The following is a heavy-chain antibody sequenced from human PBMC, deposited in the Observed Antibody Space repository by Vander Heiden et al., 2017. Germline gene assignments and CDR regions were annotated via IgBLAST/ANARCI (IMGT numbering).Heavy chain of an antibody. CDR2: IRSKANSYAT. V-gene: IGHV3-73*02. J-gene: IGHJ4*02. D-gene: IGHD3-3*01. CDR3: TTHYDFWSGYSFDY. CDR1: GFTFSGSA. Sequence: EVQLVEAGGGLVQPGGSLKRSLSASGFTFSGSAMHWVRQASGKGLEWVGRIRSKANSYATAYAASVKGRFTISRDDSKNTAYLQMNSLKTEDTAVYYCTTHYDFWSGYSFDYWGQGTLVTVSS.